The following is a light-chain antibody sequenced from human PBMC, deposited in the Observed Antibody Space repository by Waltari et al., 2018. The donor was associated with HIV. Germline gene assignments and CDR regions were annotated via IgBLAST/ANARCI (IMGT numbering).Light chain of an antibody. CDR3: CSYAGSSTFVV. Sequence: QSALTQPASVSGSPGQSITISCTGTSRDVGSYNLVSWYQQHPGKAPKLMIYEVSNRPSGVSNRFSGSKSGNTASLTISGLQAEDEADYYCCSYAGSSTFVVFGGGTKLTVL. CDR1: SRDVGSYNL. V-gene: IGLV2-23*02. J-gene: IGLJ2*01. CDR2: EVS.